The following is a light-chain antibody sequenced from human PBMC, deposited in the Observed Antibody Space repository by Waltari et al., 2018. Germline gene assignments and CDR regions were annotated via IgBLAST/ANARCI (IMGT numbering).Light chain of an antibody. CDR3: AAWDDSLSSWL. CDR2: RDD. CDR1: GSNIGTNY. Sequence: QSVLTQPPSASGTPGQRVTMFCSGGGSNIGTNYAYWYKHLPGAAPKVLIFRDDQRPSGVPDRFSGSKSGTSASLTISGLRSDDEADYYCAAWDDSLSSWLFGGGTKLTVL. J-gene: IGLJ3*02. V-gene: IGLV1-47*01.